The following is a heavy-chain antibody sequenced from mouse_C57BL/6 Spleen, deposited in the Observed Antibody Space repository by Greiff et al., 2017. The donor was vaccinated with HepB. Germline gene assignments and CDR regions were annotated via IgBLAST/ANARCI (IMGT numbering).Heavy chain of an antibody. V-gene: IGHV1-82*01. J-gene: IGHJ1*03. CDR2: IYPGDGDT. D-gene: IGHD2-3*01. CDR3: ASLIYDGYLYWYFDV. CDR1: GYAFSSSW. Sequence: VQGVESGPELVKPGASVKISCKASGYAFSSSWMNWVKQRPGKGLEWIGRIYPGDGDTNYNGKFKGKATLTADKSSSTAYMQLSSLTSEDSAVYFCASLIYDGYLYWYFDVWGTGTTVTVSS.